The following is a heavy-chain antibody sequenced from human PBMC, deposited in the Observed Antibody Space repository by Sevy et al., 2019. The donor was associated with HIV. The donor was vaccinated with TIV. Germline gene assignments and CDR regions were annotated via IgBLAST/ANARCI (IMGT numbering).Heavy chain of an antibody. V-gene: IGHV4-31*03. CDR3: ASFPGDDYSNYEWSGYFDY. D-gene: IGHD4-4*01. J-gene: IGHJ4*02. CDR1: GGSISSGGYY. CDR2: IYYSGST. Sequence: LLQASETLSLTCTVSGGSISSGGYYWSWIRQHPGKGLEWIGYIYYSGSTYYNPSLKSRVTISVDTSKNQFSLKLSSVTAADTAVYYCASFPGDDYSNYEWSGYFDYWGQGTLVTVSS.